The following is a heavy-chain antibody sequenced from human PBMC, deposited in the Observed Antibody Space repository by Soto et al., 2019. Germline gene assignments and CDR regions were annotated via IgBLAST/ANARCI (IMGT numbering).Heavy chain of an antibody. J-gene: IGHJ4*02. V-gene: IGHV1-69*13. CDR1: GGTFSSYA. CDR2: IIPIFGTA. D-gene: IGHD4-17*01. Sequence: SVKVSCKASGGTFSSYAISWVRQAPGQGLEWMGGIIPIFGTAKYAQKFQGRVTITADESTSTAYMELSSLRSEDTAVYYCARGGGTTGISDYWGQGTLVTVSS. CDR3: ARGGGTTGISDY.